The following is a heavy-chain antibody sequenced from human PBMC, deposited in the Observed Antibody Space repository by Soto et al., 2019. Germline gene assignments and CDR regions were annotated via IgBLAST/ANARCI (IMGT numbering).Heavy chain of an antibody. CDR2: VSSSRSFM. V-gene: IGHV3-48*01. CDR1: GFTFSDYN. CDR3: ARGIVNSWHVNYFDC. J-gene: IGHJ4*02. D-gene: IGHD6-13*01. Sequence: EVQLVESGGGLVQPGGSLRLSCTASGFTFSDYNMNWVRQAPGKGLEWVSYVSSSRSFMYYADSVKGRFTVSRDDAKNSLLLQMNSLRAEDTAVYSCARGIVNSWHVNYFDCWGRGTLVTVSS.